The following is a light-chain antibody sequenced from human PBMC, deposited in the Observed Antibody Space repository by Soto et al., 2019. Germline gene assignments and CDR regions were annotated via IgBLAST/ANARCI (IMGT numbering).Light chain of an antibody. V-gene: IGLV1-47*02. CDR3: AAWDDSLSGHYV. CDR1: SSNIGSNY. Sequence: QSVLTQPPSASGTPGQRATISCSGVSSNIGSNYVYWYQQLPGTAPKLLIYSNNLRPSGVPDRFSGSKSGTSASLAISGLRSEDEADYYCAAWDDSLSGHYVFGPGTKFTV. CDR2: SNN. J-gene: IGLJ1*01.